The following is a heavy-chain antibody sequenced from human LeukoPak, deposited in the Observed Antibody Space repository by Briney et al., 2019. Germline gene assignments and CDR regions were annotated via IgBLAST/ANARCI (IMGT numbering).Heavy chain of an antibody. Sequence: PGRSLRLSCAASGFIFSSYAMHWVRQAPGKGLEWVAITSSDGSDTYYADSVKGRFTISRDNSKNTLYLQMNSLRPEDTAVYYCARDRYYFDSRGYYYPSYYFDYWGQGSLVTVSS. V-gene: IGHV3-30*04. J-gene: IGHJ4*02. CDR1: GFIFSSYA. CDR3: ARDRYYFDSRGYYYPSYYFDY. CDR2: TSSDGSDT. D-gene: IGHD3-22*01.